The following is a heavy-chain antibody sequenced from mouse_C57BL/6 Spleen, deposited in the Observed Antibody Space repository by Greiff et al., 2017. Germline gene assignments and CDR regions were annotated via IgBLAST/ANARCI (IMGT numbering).Heavy chain of an antibody. Sequence: QVQLQQPGAELVMPGASVKLSCKASGYTFTSYWMHWVKQRPGQGLEWIGEIDPSDSYTNYNQKFKGKSTLTVDKSSSTAYMQLSSLTSEDSAVYYCARGDSNYKRKYAKDYWGQGTSVTVSS. CDR3: ARGDSNYKRKYAKDY. V-gene: IGHV1-69*01. D-gene: IGHD2-5*01. CDR1: GYTFTSYW. CDR2: IDPSDSYT. J-gene: IGHJ4*01.